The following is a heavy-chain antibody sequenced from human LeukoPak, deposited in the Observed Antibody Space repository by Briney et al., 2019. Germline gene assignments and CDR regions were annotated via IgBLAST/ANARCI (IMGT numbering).Heavy chain of an antibody. CDR1: GGSISSYY. V-gene: IGHV4-4*07. D-gene: IGHD3-22*01. J-gene: IGHJ5*02. CDR2: IYTTGNT. CDR3: ARGKYYYDSNSSYRYFDP. Sequence: SETLSLTCSVSGGSISSYYWSWVRQHAGKGLEWIGRIYTTGNTNYNPSLKSRVTMSIEKTKKQFSLKLSSVTAADTAVYYCARGKYYYDSNSSYRYFDPWGQGTLVTVS.